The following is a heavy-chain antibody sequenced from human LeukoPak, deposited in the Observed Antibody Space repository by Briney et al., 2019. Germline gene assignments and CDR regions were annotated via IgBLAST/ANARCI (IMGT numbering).Heavy chain of an antibody. Sequence: SETLSLTCTVSNASISSNTYYRAWIRQPPGKGLEYIGSINYRGSTYYNSSLKSRVTISVDTSKNQFSLKLSSVTAADTAVYYCARVVAGTSQLDYYYYYMDVWGKGTTVTVSS. D-gene: IGHD6-19*01. J-gene: IGHJ6*03. CDR2: INYRGST. CDR3: ARVVAGTSQLDYYYYYMDV. CDR1: NASISSNTYY. V-gene: IGHV4-39*07.